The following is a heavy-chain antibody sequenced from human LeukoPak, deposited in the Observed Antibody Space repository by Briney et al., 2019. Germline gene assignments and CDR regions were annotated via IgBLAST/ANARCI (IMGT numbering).Heavy chain of an antibody. J-gene: IGHJ6*02. D-gene: IGHD6-13*01. Sequence: GGSLRLSCAASGFTFTSYAMSWVRQPPGKGLEWVSLISGSGGSTYYADSVKGRFTISRDNSKNTLYLQMNSLRAEDTAVYYCAKALSGRDSSSWYFSYYYYGMDVWGQGTTVTVSS. CDR3: AKALSGRDSSSWYFSYYYYGMDV. CDR1: GFTFTSYA. CDR2: ISGSGGST. V-gene: IGHV3-23*01.